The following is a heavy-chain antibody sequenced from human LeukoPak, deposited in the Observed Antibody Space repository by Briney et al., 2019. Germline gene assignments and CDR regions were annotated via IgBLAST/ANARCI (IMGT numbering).Heavy chain of an antibody. D-gene: IGHD1-26*01. CDR1: GDSISSYY. J-gene: IGHJ4*02. V-gene: IGHV4-4*09. CDR2: IYTDGST. CDR3: ARRALKVGAAFDS. Sequence: PSETLSLTCTVSGDSISSYYWSWIRQPPGKGLEWIGSIYTDGSTNYNPSLKSRVTISVDTSKNQFSLKLSSVTAADTAVYYCARRALKVGAAFDSWGQGTLVTVSS.